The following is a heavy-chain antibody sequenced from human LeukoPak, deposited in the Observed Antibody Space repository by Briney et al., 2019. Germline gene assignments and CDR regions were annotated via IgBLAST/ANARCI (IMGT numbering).Heavy chain of an antibody. Sequence: GESLKISCKGSGYSFTTFWIGWVRQMPGKGLEWMGIIYPGDSDTTYSPSFQGPVTISADKSISTAYLQWSSLKASDTAMYYCARTYCGGDCSYSYFDYWGQGTLVTVSS. J-gene: IGHJ4*02. V-gene: IGHV5-51*01. CDR3: ARTYCGGDCSYSYFDY. CDR2: IYPGDSDT. CDR1: GYSFTTFW. D-gene: IGHD2-21*02.